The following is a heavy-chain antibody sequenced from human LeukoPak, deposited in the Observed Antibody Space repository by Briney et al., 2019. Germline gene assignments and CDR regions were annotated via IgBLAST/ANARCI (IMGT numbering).Heavy chain of an antibody. V-gene: IGHV3-74*01. CDR3: ARDAGWGRLDS. J-gene: IGHJ4*02. CDR1: GLTISDSW. CDR2: LASDESNK. Sequence: GGSLRLSCAASGLTISDSWMHWARQAPGKGLMWVSRLASDESNKIYADSVKGRFTISRDNAKNTLYLQMNSLRVEDTGIYYCARDAGWGRLDSWGQGALVTVSS. D-gene: IGHD3-16*01.